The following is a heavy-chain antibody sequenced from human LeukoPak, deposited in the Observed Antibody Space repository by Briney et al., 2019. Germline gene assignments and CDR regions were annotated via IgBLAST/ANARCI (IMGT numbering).Heavy chain of an antibody. CDR1: GFTFDDYA. CDR3: VKDIGTGSYSFDY. D-gene: IGHD1-26*01. J-gene: IGHJ4*02. V-gene: IGHV3-43*02. Sequence: GGSLRLSCAASGFTFDDYAMHWVRQAPGKGLEWVSLISGDGGNTYYADSMKGRFTISRDNSKNSLYLQMNSLRTEETALYHCVKDIGTGSYSFDYWGQGTLVTVSS. CDR2: ISGDGGNT.